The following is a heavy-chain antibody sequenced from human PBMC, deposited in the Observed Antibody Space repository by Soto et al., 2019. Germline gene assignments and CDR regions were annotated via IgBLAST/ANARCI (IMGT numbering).Heavy chain of an antibody. V-gene: IGHV5-51*01. J-gene: IGHJ6*02. D-gene: IGHD6-19*01. CDR1: GYSFTGYW. Sequence: LGESLKISCKGSGYSFTGYWIGWVRQMPGKGLEWMGIIYPGDSDTRYSPSFQGQVTISADKSISTAYLQWSSLKASDTAMYYCARPAYSSGWYERMDVWGQGTTVTVS. CDR3: ARPAYSSGWYERMDV. CDR2: IYPGDSDT.